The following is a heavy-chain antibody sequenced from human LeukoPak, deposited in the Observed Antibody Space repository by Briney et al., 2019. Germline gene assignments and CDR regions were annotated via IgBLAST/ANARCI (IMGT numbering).Heavy chain of an antibody. CDR3: ARDPPRVTTLYGMDV. J-gene: IGHJ6*02. D-gene: IGHD4-17*01. V-gene: IGHV3-7*01. CDR2: IKQDGSEK. CDR1: GFTFSSYW. Sequence: GGSLRLSCAASGFTFSSYWMSWVRQAPGKGLEWVANIKQDGSEKYYVDSVKGRFTISRDNAKNSLYLQMNSLRAEDTAVYYCARDPPRVTTLYGMDVWGQGTTVTVSS.